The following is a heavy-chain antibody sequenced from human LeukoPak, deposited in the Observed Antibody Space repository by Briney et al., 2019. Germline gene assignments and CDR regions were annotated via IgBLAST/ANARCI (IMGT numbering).Heavy chain of an antibody. Sequence: GGSLRLSCAASGFTVSSSYMSWVRQAPGKGLEWVSVIYSGGSTYYADSVKGRFTISRDNSKNPLYLQMNSLRAEDTAVYYCARGSELDFFDYWGQGTLVTVSS. J-gene: IGHJ4*02. V-gene: IGHV3-53*01. D-gene: IGHD3-10*01. CDR3: ARGSELDFFDY. CDR1: GFTVSSSY. CDR2: IYSGGST.